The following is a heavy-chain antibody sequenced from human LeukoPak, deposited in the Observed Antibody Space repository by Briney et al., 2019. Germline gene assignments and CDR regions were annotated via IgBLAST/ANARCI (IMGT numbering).Heavy chain of an antibody. V-gene: IGHV4-59*08. D-gene: IGHD6-13*01. CDR3: ARLGAAAGSGLYFYYGMDV. Sequence: SETLSLTCAVYGGSFSGYYWSWIRQPPGKGLEWIGYIYYSGGTNYNPSLKSRVTISVDTSKNQFSLNLISVTAADTAVYFCARLGAAAGSGLYFYYGMDVWGPGTTITVSS. CDR1: GGSFSGYY. CDR2: IYYSGGT. J-gene: IGHJ6*02.